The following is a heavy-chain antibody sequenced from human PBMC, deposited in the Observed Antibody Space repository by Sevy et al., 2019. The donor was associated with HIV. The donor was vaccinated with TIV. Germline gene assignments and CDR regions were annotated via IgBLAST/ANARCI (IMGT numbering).Heavy chain of an antibody. V-gene: IGHV3-33*01. J-gene: IGHJ6*02. CDR2: IWYDGSNK. Sequence: GGSLRLSCAASGFTFSSYGMHWVRQAPGKGLEWVAVIWYDGSNKYYADSVKGRFTISRDNSKNTLYLQMNSLRAEDTAVYYCARDKKYRGKYSGHDLDYYYGMDVWGQGTTVTVSS. CDR1: GFTFSSYG. CDR3: ARDKKYRGKYSGHDLDYYYGMDV. D-gene: IGHD5-12*01.